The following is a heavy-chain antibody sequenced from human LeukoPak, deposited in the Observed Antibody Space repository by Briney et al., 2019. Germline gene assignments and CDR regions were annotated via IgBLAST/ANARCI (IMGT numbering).Heavy chain of an antibody. J-gene: IGHJ4*02. CDR3: ARDKVGLRYFDWLSDY. D-gene: IGHD3-9*01. CDR1: GGSFSGYY. Sequence: SETLSLTCAVYGGSFSGYYWSWIRQPPGKGLEWIGSIYYSGSTYYNPSLKSRVTISVDTSKNQFSLKLSSVTAADTAVYYCARDKVGLRYFDWLSDYWGQGTLVTVSS. V-gene: IGHV4-34*01. CDR2: IYYSGST.